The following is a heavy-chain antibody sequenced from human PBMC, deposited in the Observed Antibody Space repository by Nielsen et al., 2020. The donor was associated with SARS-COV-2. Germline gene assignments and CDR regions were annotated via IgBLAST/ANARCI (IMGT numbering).Heavy chain of an antibody. CDR2: ISYDGSNK. Sequence: GESLKISCAASGFTFSSYAMHWVRQAPGKGLEWVAVISYDGSNKYYADSVKGRFTISRDNSKNTLYLQMNSLRAEDTAVYYCARDAYSSSWYFDYWGQGTLVTVSS. V-gene: IGHV3-30-3*01. D-gene: IGHD6-13*01. J-gene: IGHJ4*02. CDR1: GFTFSSYA. CDR3: ARDAYSSSWYFDY.